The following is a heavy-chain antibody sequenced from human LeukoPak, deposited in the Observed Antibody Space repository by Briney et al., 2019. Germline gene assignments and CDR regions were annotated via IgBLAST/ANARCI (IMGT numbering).Heavy chain of an antibody. CDR2: IIPIFGTA. CDR1: GGTFSSYA. Sequence: GASVKVSCKASGGTFSSYAISWVRQASGQGLEWMGGIIPIFGTANYAQKFQGRVTITTDESTSTAYMELSSLRSEDTAVYYCASYCSSTSCYTGFDYWGQGTLVTVSS. V-gene: IGHV1-69*05. D-gene: IGHD2-2*02. CDR3: ASYCSSTSCYTGFDY. J-gene: IGHJ4*02.